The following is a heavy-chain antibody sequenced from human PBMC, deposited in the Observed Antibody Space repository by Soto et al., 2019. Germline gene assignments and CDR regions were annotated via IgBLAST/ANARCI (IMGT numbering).Heavy chain of an antibody. V-gene: IGHV1-18*01. J-gene: IGHJ4*02. CDR1: GYTFTNYG. CDR3: ARDVVSTGSSGWYYYY. Sequence: ASKKVSCKASGYTFTNYGISWLRQAPGLVLDLMGWISAYNGNTNYAQKLQGRVTMTTDTSTSTAYMELRCLRSDDTVVYFCARDVVSTGSSGWYYYYWGQGTLVTVSS. D-gene: IGHD6-19*01. CDR2: ISAYNGNT.